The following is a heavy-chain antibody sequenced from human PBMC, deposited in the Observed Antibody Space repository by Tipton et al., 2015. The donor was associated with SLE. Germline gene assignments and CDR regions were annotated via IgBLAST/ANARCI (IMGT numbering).Heavy chain of an antibody. J-gene: IGHJ3*02. V-gene: IGHV4-61*08. CDR2: VHYTGST. Sequence: TLSLTCAVSGGSISSGAYYWSWIRQLPGKGLEWIGSVHYTGSTSYNPSHESRVTISVDTSKNQFSLKLSSVTAADTAVYYCASDPPYYDFWSGYSDVFDIWGQGTMVTVSS. CDR3: ASDPPYYDFWSGYSDVFDI. CDR1: GGSISSGAYY. D-gene: IGHD3-3*01.